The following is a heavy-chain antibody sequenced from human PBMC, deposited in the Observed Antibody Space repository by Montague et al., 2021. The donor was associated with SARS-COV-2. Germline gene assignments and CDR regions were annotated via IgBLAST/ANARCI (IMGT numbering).Heavy chain of an antibody. CDR1: GDSVCGDTAA. Sequence: CAISGDSVCGDTAAWRWIRQSPSRGLEWLGRTNYRSKWNSDYATSVEGRISIDPDTSKNQFFLHLRSVTPEDTGVYYCVRDTGSAQAGFDAWVQGTLVTVSS. J-gene: IGHJ4*02. D-gene: IGHD4-17*01. V-gene: IGHV6-1*01. CDR2: TNYRSKWNS. CDR3: VRDTGSAQAGFDA.